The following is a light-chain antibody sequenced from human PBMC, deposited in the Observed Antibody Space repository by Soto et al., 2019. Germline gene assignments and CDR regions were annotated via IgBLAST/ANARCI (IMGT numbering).Light chain of an antibody. CDR3: QQYNNWWT. Sequence: EIVMTQSPATLSVSPGERATLSCRASQSVSSNLAWYQQKPGQAPRLLIYGASTRATGIPARFSGSGSGTEFTLTISSLQSEDFEVYYCQQYNNWWTFGHGTKVEIK. CDR1: QSVSSN. CDR2: GAS. V-gene: IGKV3-15*01. J-gene: IGKJ1*01.